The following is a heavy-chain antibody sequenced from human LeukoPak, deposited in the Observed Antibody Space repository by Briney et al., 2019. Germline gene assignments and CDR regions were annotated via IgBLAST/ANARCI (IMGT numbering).Heavy chain of an antibody. CDR3: ARDSKGKDELMITFGGVLSDNWFDP. V-gene: IGHV3-30-3*01. D-gene: IGHD3-16*01. J-gene: IGHJ5*02. CDR1: GFTFSSYA. CDR2: ISYDGSNK. Sequence: GRSLRFSCAASGFTFSSYAMHWVRQAPGKGLEWVAVISYDGSNKYYADSVKGRFTISRDNSKNTLYLQMNSLRAEDTAVYYCARDSKGKDELMITFGGVLSDNWFDPWGQGTLVTVSS.